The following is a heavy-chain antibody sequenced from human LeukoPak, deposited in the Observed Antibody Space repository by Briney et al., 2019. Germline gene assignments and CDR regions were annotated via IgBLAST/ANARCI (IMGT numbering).Heavy chain of an antibody. J-gene: IGHJ3*02. D-gene: IGHD2-8*01. Sequence: ASVKVSCKASGYTFTSYGISWVRQAPGQGLEWMGWISAYNGNTNYAQKLQGRVTMTTDTSTSTVYMELSSLRSEDTAVYYCARQRGGQYEDGFDIWGQGTMVTVSS. V-gene: IGHV1-18*01. CDR3: ARQRGGQYEDGFDI. CDR1: GYTFTSYG. CDR2: ISAYNGNT.